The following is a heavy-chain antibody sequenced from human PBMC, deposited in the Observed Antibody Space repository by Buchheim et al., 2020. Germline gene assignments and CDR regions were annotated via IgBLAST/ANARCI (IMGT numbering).Heavy chain of an antibody. J-gene: IGHJ2*01. CDR1: GGSFSGYY. Sequence: QVQLQQWGAGLLKPSETLSLTCAVYGGSFSGYYWSWIRQPPGKGPEWIGEINHSGSTNYNPSLKSRVTISVDTSKNQFSLKLSSVTAADTAVYYCARGQIMITFGGVIVGSYWYFDLWGRGTL. CDR3: ARGQIMITFGGVIVGSYWYFDL. D-gene: IGHD3-16*02. V-gene: IGHV4-34*01. CDR2: INHSGST.